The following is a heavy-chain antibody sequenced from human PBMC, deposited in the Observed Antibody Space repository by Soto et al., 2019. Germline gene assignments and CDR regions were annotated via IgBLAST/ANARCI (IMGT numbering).Heavy chain of an antibody. D-gene: IGHD6-19*01. V-gene: IGHV1-69*11. Sequence: QVQLVQSGAEVKKPGSSVKVSCKASGGTLSSYGINWVRQAPGQGLEWMGGITPSLGTAYYAQNFQGRVTTTADESTSTAYMELSSLRSDATAIYSFARGLAVSGVFAYWGQGTLPPVSS. CDR3: ARGLAVSGVFAY. J-gene: IGHJ4*02. CDR2: ITPSLGTA. CDR1: GGTLSSYG.